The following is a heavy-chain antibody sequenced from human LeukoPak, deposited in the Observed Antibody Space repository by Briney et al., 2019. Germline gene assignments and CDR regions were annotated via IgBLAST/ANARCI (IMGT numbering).Heavy chain of an antibody. J-gene: IGHJ5*02. CDR2: FDPEDGET. Sequence: ASVKVSCKVSGYTLTELSVHWVRQAPGKGLEXXXGFDPEDGETIYAQKFQGRVTMTEDTSTDTAYMELSSLRSEDTAVYYCATAFGELLSWFDPWGQGTLVTVSS. CDR1: GYTLTELS. V-gene: IGHV1-24*01. CDR3: ATAFGELLSWFDP. D-gene: IGHD3-10*01.